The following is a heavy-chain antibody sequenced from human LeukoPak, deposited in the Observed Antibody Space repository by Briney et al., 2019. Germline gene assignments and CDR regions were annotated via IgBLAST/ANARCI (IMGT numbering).Heavy chain of an antibody. CDR1: GFPISTNG. CDR2: IVGDDGGT. D-gene: IGHD6-19*01. V-gene: IGHV3-23*01. CDR3: ARGAVYYMDI. J-gene: IGHJ6*03. Sequence: GGSLRLSCAASGFPISTNGMSWVRQAPGKGLEWVSGIVGDDGGTYYADSVKGRFIISRDNSKNTLYVQMNSLRAEDTAVYYCARGAVYYMDIWGKGTTVTISS.